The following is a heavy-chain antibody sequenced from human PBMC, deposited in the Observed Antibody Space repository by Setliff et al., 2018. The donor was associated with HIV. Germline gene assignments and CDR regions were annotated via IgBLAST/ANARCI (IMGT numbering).Heavy chain of an antibody. J-gene: IGHJ3*01. CDR2: INHSGGT. V-gene: IGHV4-34*01. Sequence: TLSLTCAVYGRSFSGYYWNWIRQSPGKGLEWIGEINHSGGTNYNPSLKSRVPMSIDTSKNQFSLNVSSVTAADTAVYYCARGWGHDGFDFWGQGTMVTVSS. CDR1: GRSFSGYY. D-gene: IGHD7-27*01. CDR3: ARGWGHDGFDF.